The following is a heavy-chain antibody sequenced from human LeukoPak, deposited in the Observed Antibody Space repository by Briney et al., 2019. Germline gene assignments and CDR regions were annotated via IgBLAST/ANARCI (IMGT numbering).Heavy chain of an antibody. J-gene: IGHJ6*03. CDR1: GYTFTSYD. CDR2: MNPNSGNT. Sequence: ASVKVSCKASGYTFTSYDINWVRQATGQGLEWMGWMNPNSGNTGYAQKFQGRVTITRNTSISTAYMELSSLRSEDTAVYYCARRNYTYGSGSYYYYYYYMDVWGKGTTVTVSS. CDR3: ARRNYTYGSGSYYYYYYYMDV. V-gene: IGHV1-8*03. D-gene: IGHD3-10*01.